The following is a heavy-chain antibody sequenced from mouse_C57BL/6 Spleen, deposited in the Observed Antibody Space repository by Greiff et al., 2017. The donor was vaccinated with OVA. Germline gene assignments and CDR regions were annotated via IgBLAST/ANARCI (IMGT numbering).Heavy chain of an antibody. CDR2: ISYDGSN. V-gene: IGHV3-6*01. J-gene: IGHJ4*01. D-gene: IGHD2-5*01. CDR3: ARYSNYDAMDY. Sequence: EVKLQESGPGLVKPSQSLSLTCSVTGYSITSGYYWNWIRQFPGNKLEWMGYISYDGSNNYNPSLKNRISITRDTSKNQFFLKLNSVTTEDTATYYCARYSNYDAMDYWGQGTSVTVSS. CDR1: GYSITSGYY.